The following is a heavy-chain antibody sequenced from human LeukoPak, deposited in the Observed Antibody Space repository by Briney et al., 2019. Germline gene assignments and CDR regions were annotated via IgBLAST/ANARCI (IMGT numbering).Heavy chain of an antibody. CDR1: GFTFGDYA. Sequence: PGGSLRLSCTASGFTFGDYAMSWFRQAPGKGLEWVGFIRSKAYGGTTEYAASVKGRFTISRDDSKSIAYLQMNSLKTEDTAVYYCTSGVATNSYCFDYWGQGTLVTVSS. CDR2: IRSKAYGGTT. CDR3: TSGVATNSYCFDY. V-gene: IGHV3-49*03. D-gene: IGHD5-12*01. J-gene: IGHJ4*02.